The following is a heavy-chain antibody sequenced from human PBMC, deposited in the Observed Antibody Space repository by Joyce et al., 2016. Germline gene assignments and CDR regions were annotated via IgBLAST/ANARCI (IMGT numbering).Heavy chain of an antibody. D-gene: IGHD2-8*02. CDR2: ISSSGNTI. Sequence: EVQLEESGGGLAQPVGSLRLSCAASGFSFRGHDMSWVRQATGKGLQWVSYISSSGNTIHYADSVKGRFTISRDNAKNSLYLQMNSLRAEDTAIYYCTRSLQGTGYDYWGQGTLVTVSS. J-gene: IGHJ4*02. CDR3: TRSLQGTGYDY. V-gene: IGHV3-48*03. CDR1: GFSFRGHD.